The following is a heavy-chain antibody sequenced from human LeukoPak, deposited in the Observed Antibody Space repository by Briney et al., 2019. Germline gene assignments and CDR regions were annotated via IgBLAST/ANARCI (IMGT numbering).Heavy chain of an antibody. J-gene: IGHJ6*03. V-gene: IGHV3-48*03. CDR3: ARGKTATVGSTNYYYMDV. CDR2: ISRSGSTI. D-gene: IGHD1-26*01. Sequence: GGSLRLSCAASGFTFSTYEMNWVRQVPGKGLESVAYISRSGSTIHYADSVKGRFAITRDNAKNSLYLQMAGLTAEDTAVYYCARGKTATVGSTNYYYMDVWGKGTTVIVSS. CDR1: GFTFSTYE.